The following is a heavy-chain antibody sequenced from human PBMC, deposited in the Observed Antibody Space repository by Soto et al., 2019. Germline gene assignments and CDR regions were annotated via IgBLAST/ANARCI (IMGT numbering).Heavy chain of an antibody. CDR1: GFTFSSYA. V-gene: IGHV3-23*01. Sequence: EVQLLESGGGLVQPGGSLRLSCAASGFTFSSYAMSWVRQAPGKGLEWVSAISGSGGSTYYADAVKGRFTISRDNSKNTLYLQMNSLRAEDTAVYYCAKEGSCLGMRSCYCNVWGQGTTVTVSS. CDR3: AKEGSCLGMRSCYCNV. CDR2: ISGSGGST. D-gene: IGHD2-2*01. J-gene: IGHJ6*02.